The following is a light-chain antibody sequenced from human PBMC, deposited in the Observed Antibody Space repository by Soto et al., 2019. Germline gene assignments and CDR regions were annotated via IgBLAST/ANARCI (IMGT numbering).Light chain of an antibody. Sequence: DIQMTQSPSSLSASVGDRVTITCRASQGISNYLAWYQQKPGKVPKLLIYAASTLQSGVPSRFSGSGSGIYFTLTISSLQPEDGATYYCQKYNSAPRTFGQGTKLEIK. J-gene: IGKJ2*01. CDR1: QGISNY. CDR3: QKYNSAPRT. V-gene: IGKV1-27*01. CDR2: AAS.